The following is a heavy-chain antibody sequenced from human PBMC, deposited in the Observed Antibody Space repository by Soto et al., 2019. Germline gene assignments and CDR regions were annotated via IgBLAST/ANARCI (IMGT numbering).Heavy chain of an antibody. J-gene: IGHJ2*01. CDR3: ARAFGVPHWYFDL. D-gene: IGHD3-16*01. CDR2: ISSSSSTI. Sequence: LRLSCAASGFTFSAYSMNWVRQAPGKGLEWVSYISSSSSTIYYADSVTGRFTISRDNAKNSLYLQMNSLRAEDTAVYYCARAFGVPHWYFDLWGRGTLVTVSS. V-gene: IGHV3-48*01. CDR1: GFTFSAYS.